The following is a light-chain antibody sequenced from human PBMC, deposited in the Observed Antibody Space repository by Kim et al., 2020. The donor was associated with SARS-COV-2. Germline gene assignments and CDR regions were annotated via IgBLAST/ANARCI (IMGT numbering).Light chain of an antibody. J-gene: IGLJ3*02. CDR2: EDD. V-gene: IGLV3-1*01. CDR1: KLGNKY. CDR3: QAWDTTTAV. Sequence: SYELTQPPSVSVSPGHTATIPCSGDKLGNKYTCWYQQKPGQSPVLVIYEDDKRPSGIPERFSGSNSGNTATLTISGTQSVDEADYYCQAWDTTTAVFGGG.